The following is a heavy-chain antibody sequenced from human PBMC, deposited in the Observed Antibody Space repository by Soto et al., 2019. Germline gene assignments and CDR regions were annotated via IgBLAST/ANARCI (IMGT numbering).Heavy chain of an antibody. CDR2: VHDSWGP. CDR1: GGSISSYY. CDR3: ARQGFGALHGVVDV. J-gene: IGHJ6*02. D-gene: IGHD3-10*01. V-gene: IGHV4-59*08. Sequence: QVPLQESGPGLVKPSETRSLSCTVSGGSISSYYWSWIRQTPGKGLEWIGYVHDSWGPNYNPSLTSRVAIALDTSKSQFSLKLTAVTATDTAVYYCARQGFGALHGVVDVWGQGTTVTVSS.